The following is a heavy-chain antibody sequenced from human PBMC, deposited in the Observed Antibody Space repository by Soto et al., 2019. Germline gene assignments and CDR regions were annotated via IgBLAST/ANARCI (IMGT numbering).Heavy chain of an antibody. J-gene: IGHJ6*02. CDR2: IYYSGST. V-gene: IGHV4-59*01. Sequence: SETLSLTCTVSGGSISSYCWSWIRQPPGKGLEWIGYIYYSGSTNYNPSLKSRVTISVDTSKNQFSLKLSSVTAADTAVYYCAREGDTAMANYYYYGMDVWGQGTTVTVSS. CDR3: AREGDTAMANYYYYGMDV. CDR1: GGSISSYC. D-gene: IGHD5-18*01.